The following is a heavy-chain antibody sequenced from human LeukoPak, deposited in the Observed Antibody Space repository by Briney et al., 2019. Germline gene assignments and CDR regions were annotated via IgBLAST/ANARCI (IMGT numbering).Heavy chain of an antibody. D-gene: IGHD3-22*01. CDR1: GFTFTRYV. CDR2: VSESGSNR. J-gene: IGHJ4*02. V-gene: IGHV3-23*01. CDR3: ANRHDSSGYFFNY. Sequence: GGSLRLSCVASGFTFTRYVMSWVRQAPGKGLEWVSSVSESGSNRYYADSVKGRFSISRDNSKNMLYLLMGSLRAEDTATYYCANRHDSSGYFFNYWGQGTLVTVSS.